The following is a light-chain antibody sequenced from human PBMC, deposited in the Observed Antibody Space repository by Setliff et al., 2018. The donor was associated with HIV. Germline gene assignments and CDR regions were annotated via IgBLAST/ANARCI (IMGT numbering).Light chain of an antibody. CDR2: DVS. J-gene: IGLJ1*01. V-gene: IGLV2-11*01. CDR1: ASDIGTYKY. CDR3: CSYAGTYTSLYV. Sequence: QSALTQPRSVSGSPGQSVTISCTGTASDIGTYKYVSWYQQHPEKAPKLILYDVSQRPSGVPDRFSGSKSGNTASLTISGLQAEDEGDYYCCSYAGTYTSLYVFGTGTKVTVL.